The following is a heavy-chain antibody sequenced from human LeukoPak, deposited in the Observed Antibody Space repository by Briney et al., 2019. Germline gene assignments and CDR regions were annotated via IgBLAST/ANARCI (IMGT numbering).Heavy chain of an antibody. D-gene: IGHD4-17*01. Sequence: ASVKVSCKASGYTFTSYGISWVRQAPGQGLEWMGWISAYNDNTNYAQKLQGRVTMTTDTSTSTAYMELRSLRSDDTAVYYCARDTYGDYGFLFDYWGQGTLVTVSS. CDR3: ARDTYGDYGFLFDY. J-gene: IGHJ4*02. V-gene: IGHV1-18*04. CDR2: ISAYNDNT. CDR1: GYTFTSYG.